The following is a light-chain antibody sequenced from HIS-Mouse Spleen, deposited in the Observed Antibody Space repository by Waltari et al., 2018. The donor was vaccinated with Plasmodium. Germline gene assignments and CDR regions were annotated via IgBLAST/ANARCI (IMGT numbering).Light chain of an antibody. CDR3: QAWDSSTVV. J-gene: IGLJ2*01. V-gene: IGLV3-1*01. CDR1: KLGNKY. CDR2: QDS. Sequence: SYELPQPPSVSVSPGQTASITCPGDKLGNKYACWYQQKPGKSPMLVINQDSKRPSGIPERFSGSNSGNTATLTISGTQAMDEADYYCQAWDSSTVVFGGGTKLTVL.